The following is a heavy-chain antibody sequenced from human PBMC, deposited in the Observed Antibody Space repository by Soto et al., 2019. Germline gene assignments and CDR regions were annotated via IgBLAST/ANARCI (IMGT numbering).Heavy chain of an antibody. V-gene: IGHV1-3*05. J-gene: IGHJ2*01. Sequence: QVQLVQSGAEEKKPGASVKVSCKASGYTFTSYAMHWVRQAPGQRLEWMGWINAGNGNTKYSQKFQGRVTITRDTSASTAYMELSSLRSEDTAVYYCARDIVGATYWYFDLWGRGTLVTVSS. D-gene: IGHD1-26*01. CDR3: ARDIVGATYWYFDL. CDR1: GYTFTSYA. CDR2: INAGNGNT.